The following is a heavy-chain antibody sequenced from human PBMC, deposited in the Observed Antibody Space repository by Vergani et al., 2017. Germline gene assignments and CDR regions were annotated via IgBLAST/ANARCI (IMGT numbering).Heavy chain of an antibody. CDR3: AKDRVAAAGDFDY. D-gene: IGHD6-13*01. V-gene: IGHV3-23*01. J-gene: IGHJ4*02. Sequence: EVQLLESGGDLVQPGGSLRLSCAASGFIFSNYAMNWVRQAPGKGLEWVSSITNNGGSTYYADSLKGRFTVSRDNSRNTLYLQMSSLRVEDTAVYYCAKDRVAAAGDFDYWGQGTLVTVSS. CDR1: GFIFSNYA. CDR2: ITNNGGST.